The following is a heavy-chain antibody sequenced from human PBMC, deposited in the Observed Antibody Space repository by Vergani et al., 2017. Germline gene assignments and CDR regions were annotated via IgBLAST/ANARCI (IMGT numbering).Heavy chain of an antibody. CDR3: ARGGARLLCDY. J-gene: IGHJ4*02. D-gene: IGHD3-16*01. CDR1: GFTSSYYS. CDR2: ISYDGTQK. V-gene: IGHV3-30*03. Sequence: QVHLVESGGGVVQPGRSLRLSCVVSGFTSSYYSMHGVRQAPGKGLEWVAVISYDGTQKYYADSVKGRFTISRDNSKSTLYLQMNSLRTEDTAVYYCARGGARLLCDYWGQGTLVTVSS.